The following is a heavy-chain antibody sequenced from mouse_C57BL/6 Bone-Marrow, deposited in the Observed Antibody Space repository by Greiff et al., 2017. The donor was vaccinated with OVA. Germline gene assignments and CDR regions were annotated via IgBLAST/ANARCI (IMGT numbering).Heavy chain of an antibody. CDR3: ASDYDYRGYFDY. J-gene: IGHJ2*01. V-gene: IGHV14-3*01. CDR2: IDPANGNT. Sequence: VQLQQPVAELVRPGASVKLSCTASGFNIKNTYMHWVKQRPEQGLEWIGRIDPANGNTKYAPKFPGKATITADTSSNTAYLQLSSLTSEDTAIYYCASDYDYRGYFDYWRQGTTLTVSA. CDR1: GFNIKNTY. D-gene: IGHD2-4*01.